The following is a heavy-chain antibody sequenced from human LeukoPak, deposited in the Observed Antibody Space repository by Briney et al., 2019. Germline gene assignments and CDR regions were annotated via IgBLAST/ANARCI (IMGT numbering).Heavy chain of an antibody. V-gene: IGHV3-30*18. CDR2: TSYDGSNK. J-gene: IGHJ4*02. CDR3: AKDRESSYGLLWFGELLCDIDY. CDR1: GFTFSSYG. D-gene: IGHD3-10*01. Sequence: SGGSLRLSCAASGFTFSSYGMHWVRQAPGKGLEWVAVTSYDGSNKYYADSVKGRFTISRDNSKNTLYLQMNSLRAEDTAVYYCAKDRESSYGLLWFGELLCDIDYWGQGTLVTVSS.